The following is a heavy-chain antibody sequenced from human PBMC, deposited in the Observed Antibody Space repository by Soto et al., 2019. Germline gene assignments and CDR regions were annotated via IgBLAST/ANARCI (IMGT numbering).Heavy chain of an antibody. D-gene: IGHD2-8*01. Sequence: ASLKVHWKASGYAFTGCYRQCVRQAPGQGLEWMGWINPKSGGTSTAQKFQGWVTMTTDTSISTASMELTRLTSDDTAIYYCARGDSTDCSNGVCSFFYNHDMDVWGQGTMVPVSS. CDR2: INPKSGGT. CDR1: GYAFTGCY. J-gene: IGHJ6*02. CDR3: ARGDSTDCSNGVCSFFYNHDMDV. V-gene: IGHV1-2*04.